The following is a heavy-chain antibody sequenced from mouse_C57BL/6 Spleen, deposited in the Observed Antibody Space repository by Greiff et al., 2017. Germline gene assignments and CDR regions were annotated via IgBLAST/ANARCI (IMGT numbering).Heavy chain of an antibody. V-gene: IGHV1-63*01. CDR1: GYTFTNYW. Sequence: VKLMESGAELVRPGTSVKMSCKASGYTFTNYWIGWAKQRPGHGLEWIGDIYPGGGYTNYNEKFKGKATLTADKSSSTAYMQFSSLTSEDSAIYYCARGDYDGFDYWGQGTTLTVSS. J-gene: IGHJ2*01. CDR2: IYPGGGYT. D-gene: IGHD2-4*01. CDR3: ARGDYDGFDY.